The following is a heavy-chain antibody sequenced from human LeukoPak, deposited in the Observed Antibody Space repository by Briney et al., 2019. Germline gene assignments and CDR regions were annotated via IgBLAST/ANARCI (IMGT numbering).Heavy chain of an antibody. V-gene: IGHV4-31*03. D-gene: IGHD6-25*01. CDR2: IDYGGST. Sequence: SETLSLTCTVSGGSISSGAYYWSWIRQHPGKGLEWIGYIDYGGSTYYSPSLKSRIIISVDTSKTQFSLKLSSVTAADTAVYYCARYLAAGAGYFDYWGQGTLVTVSS. CDR3: ARYLAAGAGYFDY. CDR1: GGSISSGAYY. J-gene: IGHJ4*02.